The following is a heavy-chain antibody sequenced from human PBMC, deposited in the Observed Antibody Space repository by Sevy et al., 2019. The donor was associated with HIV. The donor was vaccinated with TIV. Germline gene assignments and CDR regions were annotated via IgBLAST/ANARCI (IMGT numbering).Heavy chain of an antibody. J-gene: IGHJ4*02. CDR1: GGSFSGYY. Sequence: SETLSLTCAVYGGSFSGYYWSWVRQPPGKGLEWIGEINHSGSTNYNPSLKSRVTISVDTSKNQCSLKLGSVTAADTAVYYCARFNGDYADYWGQGTLVTVSS. CDR2: INHSGST. V-gene: IGHV4-34*01. CDR3: ARFNGDYADY. D-gene: IGHD4-17*01.